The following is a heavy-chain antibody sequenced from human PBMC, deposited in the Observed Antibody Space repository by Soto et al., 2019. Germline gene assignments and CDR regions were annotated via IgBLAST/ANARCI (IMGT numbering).Heavy chain of an antibody. D-gene: IGHD5-18*01. J-gene: IGHJ4*01. CDR3: ARDSTAMIVRSFDY. CDR1: GGNFREYA. V-gene: IGHV1-69*13. CDR2: IISMFGTP. Sequence: SVKVSCKVSGGNFREYAVSWVRQAPGQGLEWMGGIISMFGTPNYAQKFQERITIIADEGTSTVYMELSSLTSEDKAVYYCARDSTAMIVRSFDYWGQGTLVTVSS.